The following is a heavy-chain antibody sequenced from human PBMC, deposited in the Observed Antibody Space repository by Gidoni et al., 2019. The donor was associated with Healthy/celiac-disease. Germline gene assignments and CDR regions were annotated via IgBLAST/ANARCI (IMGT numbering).Heavy chain of an antibody. CDR1: GFTFDDYA. V-gene: IGHV3-9*01. J-gene: IGHJ4*02. CDR2: ISWNSGSI. CDR3: AKWVVAGEDY. Sequence: GFTFDDYAMHWVRQAPGKGLEWVSGISWNSGSIGYADSVKGRFTISRDNAKNSLYLQMNSLRAEDTALYYCAKWVVAGEDYWGQGTLVTVSS. D-gene: IGHD2-2*01.